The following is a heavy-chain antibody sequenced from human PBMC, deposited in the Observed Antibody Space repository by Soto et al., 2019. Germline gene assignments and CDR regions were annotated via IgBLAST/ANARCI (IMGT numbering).Heavy chain of an antibody. CDR1: GYTFTSYA. D-gene: IGHD2-21*01. CDR2: INAGNGNT. CDR3: ARYASNYVLSHGDYLPFDY. V-gene: IGHV1-3*01. J-gene: IGHJ4*02. Sequence: GASVKVSCKASGYTFTSYAMHWVRQAPGQRLEWMGWINAGNGNTKYSQKFQGRVTITRDTSASTAYMELSSLRSEDTAMYYCARYASNYVLSHGDYLPFDYWAKGTLVPVSS.